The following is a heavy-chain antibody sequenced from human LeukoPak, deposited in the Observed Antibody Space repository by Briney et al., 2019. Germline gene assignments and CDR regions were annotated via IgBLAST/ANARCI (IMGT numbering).Heavy chain of an antibody. CDR3: ASSISTYYYGSGSYPFDY. Sequence: SETLSLTCTVSGGSISSGSYYWSWIRQPAGKGLEWIGRIYTSGSTNYNPSLKSRVTISVDTSKNQFSLKLSSVTAADTAVYYCASSISTYYYGSGSYPFDYWGQGTLVTVSS. D-gene: IGHD3-10*01. J-gene: IGHJ4*02. CDR2: IYTSGST. V-gene: IGHV4-61*02. CDR1: GGSISSGSYY.